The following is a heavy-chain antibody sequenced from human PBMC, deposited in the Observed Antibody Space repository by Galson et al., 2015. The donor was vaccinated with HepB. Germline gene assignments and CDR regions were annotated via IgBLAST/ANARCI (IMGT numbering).Heavy chain of an antibody. CDR2: IHSSGST. CDR3: ARLPRYCSTTSCPEA. J-gene: IGHJ5*02. CDR1: GDSITSGSYY. Sequence: TLSLTFIVSGDSITSGSYYWNWTRQPAGKGLEWIGRIHSSGSTNPNPSLKSRVAMSLDTSNNQVSLKLSSVTAADTAVYYCARLPRYCSTTSCPEAWGQGTLVTVSS. D-gene: IGHD2-2*01. V-gene: IGHV4-61*02.